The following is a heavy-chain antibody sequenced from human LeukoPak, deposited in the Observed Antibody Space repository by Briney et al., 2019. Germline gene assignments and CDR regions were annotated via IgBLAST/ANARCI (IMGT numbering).Heavy chain of an antibody. D-gene: IGHD6-6*01. V-gene: IGHV1-46*01. CDR3: ATGLPDDLPKELVRSIRY. CDR1: GYTFTSYY. CDR2: INPSGGST. Sequence: ASVKVSCKASGYTFTSYYMHWVRQAPGQGLEWMGIINPSGGSTSYAQKFQGRVTMTRDTSTSTVYMELSSLRSEDTAVYYCATGLPDDLPKELVRSIRYWGQGTLVTVSS. J-gene: IGHJ4*02.